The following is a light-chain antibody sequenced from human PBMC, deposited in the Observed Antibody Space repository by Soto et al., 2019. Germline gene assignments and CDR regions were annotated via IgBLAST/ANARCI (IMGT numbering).Light chain of an antibody. CDR3: QQYTSWPLT. CDR2: AAS. CDR1: QNVYNN. V-gene: IGKV3D-15*01. Sequence: VMTQSPATLSVSPGERATLSCRTSQNVYNNLAWYLQKPGQAPRLLISAASTRATGIPARFSGSGSGTEFTLTIDSMQSEDFAVYDCQQYTSWPLTFGGGNKVEIK. J-gene: IGKJ4*01.